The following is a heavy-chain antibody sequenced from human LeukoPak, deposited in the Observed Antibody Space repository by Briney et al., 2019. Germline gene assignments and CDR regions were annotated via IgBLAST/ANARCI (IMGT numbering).Heavy chain of an antibody. CDR2: IYYSGST. CDR3: ARSKGVPSSWYEDYYFQH. J-gene: IGHJ1*01. Sequence: SETLSLTCTVSGGSISSSSYYWGWIRQPPGKGLEWIGSIYYSGSTYYNPSLKSRVTISVDTSKNQFSLKLSSVTAADTAVYYCARSKGVPSSWYEDYYFQHWGQGTLVTVSS. D-gene: IGHD6-13*01. V-gene: IGHV4-39*01. CDR1: GGSISSSSYY.